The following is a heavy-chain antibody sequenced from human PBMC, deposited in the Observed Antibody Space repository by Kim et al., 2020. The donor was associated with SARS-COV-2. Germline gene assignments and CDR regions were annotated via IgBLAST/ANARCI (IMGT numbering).Heavy chain of an antibody. CDR2: FYYSGST. V-gene: IGHV4-59*08. Sequence: SETLSLTCSVSGDSISSYYWSWIRQPPGKGLEWIGYFYYSGSTNYNPSLKSRVTLSLDTSKNQFSLKLSSVTAADTAMYYCARHERSGSYALDSWGQGTLVTVSS. D-gene: IGHD1-26*01. J-gene: IGHJ4*02. CDR3: ARHERSGSYALDS. CDR1: GDSISSYY.